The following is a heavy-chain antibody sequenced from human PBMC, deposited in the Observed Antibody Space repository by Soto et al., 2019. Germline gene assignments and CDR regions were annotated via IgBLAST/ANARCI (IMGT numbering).Heavy chain of an antibody. Sequence: ASVKVSCKASGYTFTSYAMHWVRQAPGQRLEWMGWINAGNGNTKYSQKFQGRVTITRDTSASTAYMELSSLRSEDTAVYYCASSGWYKNYYYYMDVWGKGTTVTVSS. CDR2: INAGNGNT. D-gene: IGHD6-19*01. J-gene: IGHJ6*03. V-gene: IGHV1-3*01. CDR1: GYTFTSYA. CDR3: ASSGWYKNYYYYMDV.